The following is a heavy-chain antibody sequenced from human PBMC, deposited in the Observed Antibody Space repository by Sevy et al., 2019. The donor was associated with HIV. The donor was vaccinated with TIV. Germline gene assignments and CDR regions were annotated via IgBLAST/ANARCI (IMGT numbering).Heavy chain of an antibody. CDR2: IYNSGST. CDR3: ARADPIVVVPAAKGGWFDP. D-gene: IGHD2-2*01. V-gene: IGHV4-38-2*01. J-gene: IGHJ5*02. Sequence: SETLSLTCAVSGYSISSGYYWGWIRQPPGKGLEWIGSIYNSGSTYYNPSLKSRVTISVDTSKNQFSVKLSSVTAADTAVYYCARADPIVVVPAAKGGWFDPWGQGTLVTVSS. CDR1: GYSISSGYY.